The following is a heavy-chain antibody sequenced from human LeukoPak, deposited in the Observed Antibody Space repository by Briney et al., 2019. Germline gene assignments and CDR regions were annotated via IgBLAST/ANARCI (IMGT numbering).Heavy chain of an antibody. V-gene: IGHV3-23*01. D-gene: IGHD2-2*01. CDR2: ISGSGTNT. Sequence: GGSLRLSCEASGFTFNGHWMHWVRQAPGKGLEWVSVISGSGTNTYYADSVKGRFTISRDNSKNTLYLQMNSLRAEDTALYYCVKHSAPVLAAARFDYWGQGNLVTVSS. CDR3: VKHSAPVLAAARFDY. J-gene: IGHJ4*02. CDR1: GFTFNGHW.